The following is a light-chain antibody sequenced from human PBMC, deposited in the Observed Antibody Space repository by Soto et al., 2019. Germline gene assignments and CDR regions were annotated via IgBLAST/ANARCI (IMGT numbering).Light chain of an antibody. Sequence: VMTQSPATLSVSPGERATLSCWASETVATNLAWYQQKPGQAPRLLISGASTRAAGISDRFRGSGSGTAFTLTISSLRSEDSAIYYCQQYFEWPPMTFGQGTKV. CDR3: QQYFEWPPMT. CDR1: ETVATN. J-gene: IGKJ1*01. CDR2: GAS. V-gene: IGKV3-15*01.